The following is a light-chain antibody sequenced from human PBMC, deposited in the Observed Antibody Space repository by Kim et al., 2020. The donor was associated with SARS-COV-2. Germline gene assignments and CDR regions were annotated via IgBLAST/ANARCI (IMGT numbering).Light chain of an antibody. CDR1: SSEVGSYNL. CDR3: TSKAGGSTLV. J-gene: IGLJ2*01. V-gene: IGLV2-23*02. CDR2: EVI. Sequence: GQTITYAGAGTSSEVGSYNLVYWYRQRPGKAPKLMIYEVIKRPSGVSTRFSGSKSGNTASLTISGLQAEDEADYYCTSKAGGSTLVFGGGTKLTVL.